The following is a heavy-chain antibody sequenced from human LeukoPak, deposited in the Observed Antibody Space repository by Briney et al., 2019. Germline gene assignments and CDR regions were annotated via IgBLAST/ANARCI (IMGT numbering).Heavy chain of an antibody. V-gene: IGHV4-4*07. J-gene: IGHJ6*02. CDR2: IYTSGST. CDR3: ARGLLPTVTTNYSSDYGMDV. CDR1: GGSISSYY. D-gene: IGHD4-17*01. Sequence: SETLSLTCTVSGGSISSYYWSWIRQPAGKGLEWIGRIYTSGSTNYNPSLKSRVTMSVDTSKNQFSLRLRSGTAADTAVYYRARGLLPTVTTNYSSDYGMDVRGQGTTVTVSS.